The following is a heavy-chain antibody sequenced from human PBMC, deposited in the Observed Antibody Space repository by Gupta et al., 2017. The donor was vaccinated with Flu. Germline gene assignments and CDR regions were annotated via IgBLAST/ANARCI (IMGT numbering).Heavy chain of an antibody. V-gene: IGHV4-39*01. Sequence: QLQLQESGPGLVTRSETLSLTCIVSGGTINSGCHFWGWIRQPPGKGLEWIGITSHGGGTSNTPYLKSRVIISVDTTKIQFSLKLSSVTAADTAVFDCARIMHYYESGCYYCDYWGQGTLVTVPS. D-gene: IGHD3-22*01. CDR3: ARIMHYYESGCYYCDY. CDR2: TSHGGGT. J-gene: IGHJ4*02. CDR1: GGTINSGCHF.